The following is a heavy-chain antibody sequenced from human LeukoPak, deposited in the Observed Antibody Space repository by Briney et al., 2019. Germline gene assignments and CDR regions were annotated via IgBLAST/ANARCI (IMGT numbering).Heavy chain of an antibody. V-gene: IGHV1-8*01. Sequence: GASVKVSCKASGYTFTSYDINWVRQATGQGLEWMGWMNPNSGNTGYAQKFQGRVTMTRNTSISTAYMELSSLRSEDTAVYYCARDRWSSSSSEGTLDIWGQGTMVTVSS. D-gene: IGHD6-6*01. CDR3: ARDRWSSSSSEGTLDI. CDR2: MNPNSGNT. J-gene: IGHJ3*02. CDR1: GYTFTSYD.